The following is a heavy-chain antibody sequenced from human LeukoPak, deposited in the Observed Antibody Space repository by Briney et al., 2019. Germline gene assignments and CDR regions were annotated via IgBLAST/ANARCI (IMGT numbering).Heavy chain of an antibody. CDR2: ISTTSSYI. CDR1: GFTFSDYG. CDR3: ARGPFTSISRYFDY. V-gene: IGHV3-21*01. J-gene: IGHJ4*02. Sequence: GGSLRLSCAASGFTFSDYGMSWVRQAPRKGLEWVSSISTTSSYINYADSVKGRFTISRGNAKNSLYLQMNSLRAEDTAVYYCARGPFTSISRYFDYWGQGTLVTVSS. D-gene: IGHD2-2*01.